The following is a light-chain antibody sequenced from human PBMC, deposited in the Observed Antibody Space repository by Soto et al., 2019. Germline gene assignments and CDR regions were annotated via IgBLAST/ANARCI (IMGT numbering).Light chain of an antibody. CDR3: QRYYNAPFT. J-gene: IGKJ4*01. CDR2: AAS. CDR1: QGIKNY. V-gene: IGKV1-27*01. Sequence: DIQLTQHPSSLSSSVGDRVTITCRGSQGIKNYLAWYQQKPGETPKLLIYAASTLESGIPPRFSGSGSGTDFTLTINNLQPEDVATYYCQRYYNAPFTFGGGTKVDIK.